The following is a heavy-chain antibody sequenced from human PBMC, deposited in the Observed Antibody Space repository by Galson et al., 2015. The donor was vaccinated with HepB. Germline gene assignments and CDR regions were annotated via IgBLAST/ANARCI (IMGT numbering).Heavy chain of an antibody. V-gene: IGHV4-30-2*01. CDR2: IYHSGST. CDR1: GGSISSGGYS. CDR3: ASTPNSYYDYVWGSSGYFDY. D-gene: IGHD3-16*01. J-gene: IGHJ4*02. Sequence: TLSLTCAVSGGSISSGGYSWSWIRQPPGKGLEWSGYIYHSGSTYYNPSLKSRVTISVDRSKNQFSLKLSSVTDADTAVYYCASTPNSYYDYVWGSSGYFDYWGQGTLFTVSS.